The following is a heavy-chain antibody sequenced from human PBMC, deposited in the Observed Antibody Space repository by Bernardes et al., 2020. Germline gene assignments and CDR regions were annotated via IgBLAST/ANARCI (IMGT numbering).Heavy chain of an antibody. Sequence: GGSLRLSCEASGFSLSDYGMHWVRQAPGKGLEWVAGIFFDGSNEYYADSVRGRFTISRDNFRNTLYLQMNSLRAEDTAVYYCAKVESWWGYFDYWGQGTLVTVSS. V-gene: IGHV3-33*06. J-gene: IGHJ4*02. CDR1: GFSLSDYG. CDR2: IFFDGSNE. CDR3: AKVESWWGYFDY. D-gene: IGHD2-15*01.